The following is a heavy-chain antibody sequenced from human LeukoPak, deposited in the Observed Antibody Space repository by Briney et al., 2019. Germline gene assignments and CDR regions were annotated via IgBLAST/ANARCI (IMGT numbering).Heavy chain of an antibody. Sequence: PGRSQRLFCAASGFTFSSYGMHWVRQAPGKGLEWVAVVSYDGSNKYYADSVKGRFSISRDNSKNTLDLQMNSLRAEDTAVYYCAKAYGSGSYYKVDYWGQGILVTVSS. V-gene: IGHV3-30*18. J-gene: IGHJ4*02. D-gene: IGHD3-10*01. CDR3: AKAYGSGSYYKVDY. CDR1: GFTFSSYG. CDR2: VSYDGSNK.